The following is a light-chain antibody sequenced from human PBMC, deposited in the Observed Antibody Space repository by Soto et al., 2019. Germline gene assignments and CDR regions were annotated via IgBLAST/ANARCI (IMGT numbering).Light chain of an antibody. CDR1: QGISKY. CDR2: AAS. CDR3: QNYNSAPWT. Sequence: DIQMTQSPSSLSASVGDRVTITCRASQGISKYLAWYQQKPGKVPKVLIYAASTLQSGVPSRFSGSGSGTDFTLTISSLQPEDVATYYCQNYNSAPWTFGQGTKVEIK. J-gene: IGKJ1*01. V-gene: IGKV1-27*01.